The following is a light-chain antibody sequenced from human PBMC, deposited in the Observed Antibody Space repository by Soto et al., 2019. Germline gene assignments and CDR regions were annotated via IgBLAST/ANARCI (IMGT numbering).Light chain of an antibody. CDR3: CSYTGSYSYV. Sequence: QSVLTQPASVSGSPGQSIAISCTGTSSDVGAYNYVSWYQQDAGRAPKLIIFDVDNRSSGVSDRFSGSKSGYTASLTISGLQAEDEADYYCCSYTGSYSYVFGIGTKVTVL. CDR1: SSDVGAYNY. CDR2: DVD. V-gene: IGLV2-14*03. J-gene: IGLJ1*01.